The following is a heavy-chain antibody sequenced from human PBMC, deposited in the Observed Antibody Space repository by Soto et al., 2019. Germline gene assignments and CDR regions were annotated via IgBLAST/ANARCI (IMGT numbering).Heavy chain of an antibody. Sequence: NPSETLSLTCTVSGGSISSYYWSWIRQPPGKGLEWIGYIYYSGSTNYNPSLKSRVTISVDTSKNQFSLKLSSVTAADTAVYYCARASYYYDRSGAYNWFDPWGQGSLVTVSS. V-gene: IGHV4-59*01. J-gene: IGHJ5*02. CDR1: GGSISSYY. CDR2: IYYSGST. D-gene: IGHD3-22*01. CDR3: ARASYYYDRSGAYNWFDP.